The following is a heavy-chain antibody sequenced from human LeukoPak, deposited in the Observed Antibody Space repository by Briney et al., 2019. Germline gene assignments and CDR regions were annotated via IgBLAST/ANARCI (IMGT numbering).Heavy chain of an antibody. D-gene: IGHD6-13*01. Sequence: GGSLRLSCAASGFTFSSYAMSWVRQAPGKGLEWVAVISYDGSNKYYADSVKGRFTISRDNSKNTLYLQMNSLRAEDTAVYYCARECPGSSSWYPHPYYYYGMDVWGQGTTVTVSS. CDR3: ARECPGSSSWYPHPYYYYGMDV. V-gene: IGHV3-30-3*01. J-gene: IGHJ6*02. CDR2: ISYDGSNK. CDR1: GFTFSSYA.